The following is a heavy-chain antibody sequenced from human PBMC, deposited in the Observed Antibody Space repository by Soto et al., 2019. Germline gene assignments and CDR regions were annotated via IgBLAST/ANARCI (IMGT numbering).Heavy chain of an antibody. V-gene: IGHV1-69*04. D-gene: IGHD2-8*01. CDR3: AREEGIRMVIVHDVFNI. CDR1: GGTFSSNP. CDR2: IIPILGLA. Sequence: QVQLMQSGAEVKRPGSSVMVSCKASGGTFSSNPISWVRQAPGQGLEWMGRIIPILGLANYAQKFQGRVTITADKSTSTAYMEISRLRSEDTAVYYCAREEGIRMVIVHDVFNIWGQGTMVTVSS. J-gene: IGHJ3*02.